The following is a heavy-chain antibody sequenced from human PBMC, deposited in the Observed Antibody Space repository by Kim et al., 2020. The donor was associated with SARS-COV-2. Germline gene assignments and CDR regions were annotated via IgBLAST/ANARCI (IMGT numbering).Heavy chain of an antibody. CDR3: ARGKIRTSRLYDL. CDR1: GFTFSDYP. D-gene: IGHD3-16*01. Sequence: GGSLRLSCVASGFTFSDYPMNWVRQLPGKGLQWVAGVSGSGGSTFYADSLEGQFNVSRDNSKNTVFLQMNSLRPEDTARYYCARGKIRTSRLYDLWGQG. J-gene: IGHJ4*02. CDR2: VSGSGGST. V-gene: IGHV3-23*01.